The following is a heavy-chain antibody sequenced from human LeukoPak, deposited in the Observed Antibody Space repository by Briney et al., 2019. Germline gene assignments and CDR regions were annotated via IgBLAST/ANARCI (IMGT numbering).Heavy chain of an antibody. CDR2: INHSGST. Sequence: SETLSLTCTVSGGSISSYYWSWIRQPPGKGLEWIGEINHSGSTNYNPSLKSRVTISVDTSKNQFSLKLSSVTAADTAVYYCSYSGYEVHDSYFDYWGQGTLVTVSS. CDR1: GGSISSYY. CDR3: SYSGYEVHDSYFDY. D-gene: IGHD5-12*01. J-gene: IGHJ4*02. V-gene: IGHV4-34*01.